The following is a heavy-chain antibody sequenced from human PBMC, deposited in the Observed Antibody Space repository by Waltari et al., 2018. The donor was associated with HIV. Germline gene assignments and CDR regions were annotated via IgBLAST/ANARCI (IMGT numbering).Heavy chain of an antibody. CDR1: GFTFRNYA. V-gene: IGHV3-30-3*01. J-gene: IGHJ4*02. CDR3: ARDPQYCSSTSCSYYFDY. Sequence: QVQLVESGGGVVQPGRSLRLSCAASGFTFRNYAMLRVRQAPGKGLEWVAVISYDGSNKYYADSVKGRFTISRDNSKNTLYLQMNSLRAEDTAVYYCARDPQYCSSTSCSYYFDYWGQGTLVTVSS. D-gene: IGHD2-2*01. CDR2: ISYDGSNK.